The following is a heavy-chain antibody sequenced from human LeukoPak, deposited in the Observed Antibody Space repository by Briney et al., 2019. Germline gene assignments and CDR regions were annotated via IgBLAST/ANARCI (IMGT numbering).Heavy chain of an antibody. V-gene: IGHV3-33*06. J-gene: IGHJ4*02. Sequence: GRSLRLSCAPSGFTFSRYGMHWVRQAPGKGLEWVAVIWYDGSNKYYADSVKGRFTISRDNSKNTLYLQMNSLRAEDTAVYYCAKGLLEGFDYWGQGTLVTVSS. D-gene: IGHD3-3*01. CDR3: AKGLLEGFDY. CDR2: IWYDGSNK. CDR1: GFTFSRYG.